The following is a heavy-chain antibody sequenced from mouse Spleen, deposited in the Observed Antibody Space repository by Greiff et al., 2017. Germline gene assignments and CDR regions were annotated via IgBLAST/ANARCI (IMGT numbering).Heavy chain of an antibody. Sequence: QVQLQQPGAELVRPGSSVKLSCKASGYTFTSYWMHWVKQRPIQGLEWIGNIDPSDSETHYNQKFKDKATLTADKSSSTVYMELSRLTSEDSAVYFCARHDWDGYAMDYWGQGTSVTVSS. CDR3: ARHDWDGYAMDY. D-gene: IGHD4-1*01. J-gene: IGHJ4*01. V-gene: IGHV1-52*01. CDR1: GYTFTSYW. CDR2: IDPSDSET.